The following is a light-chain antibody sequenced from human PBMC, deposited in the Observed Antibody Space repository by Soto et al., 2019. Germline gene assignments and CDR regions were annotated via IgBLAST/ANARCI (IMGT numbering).Light chain of an antibody. V-gene: IGKV3-15*01. CDR1: QSVNSN. Sequence: VTTQSPSTLSVSPGERATLSCRASQSVNSNLAWYQQKRGQAPRLLIYDASTRATGIPARFSGSGSGTDFTLTISRLEPEDFAVYYCQQYGSSGTFGQGTKVDIK. CDR2: DAS. J-gene: IGKJ1*01. CDR3: QQYGSSGT.